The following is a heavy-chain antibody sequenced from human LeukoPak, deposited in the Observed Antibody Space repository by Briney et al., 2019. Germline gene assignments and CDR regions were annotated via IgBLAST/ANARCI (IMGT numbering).Heavy chain of an antibody. D-gene: IGHD5-18*01. CDR3: ARGPGGYSYGYYFDY. J-gene: IGHJ4*02. Sequence: SETLSLTCTVSGGSINTFYWSWIRQPPGKGLEWIGNIHYSGSTNYNPSLKSRVTIPVDTSKNHFSLKLSSVTAADTAVYYCARGPGGYSYGYYFDYWGQGTLVTVSS. CDR2: IHYSGST. V-gene: IGHV4-59*01. CDR1: GGSINTFY.